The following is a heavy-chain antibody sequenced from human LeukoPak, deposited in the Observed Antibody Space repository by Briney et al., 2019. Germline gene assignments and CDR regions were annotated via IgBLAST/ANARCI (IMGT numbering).Heavy chain of an antibody. D-gene: IGHD4-17*01. CDR2: IYYSGST. CDR1: GGSISSSTYY. CDR3: ASTVTTTGGFDY. J-gene: IGHJ4*02. V-gene: IGHV4-61*05. Sequence: SETLSLTCTVSGGSISSSTYYWAWIRQPPGKGLEWIGYIYYSGSTYYNPSLKSRVTISVDTSKNQFSLKLSSVTAADTAVYYCASTVTTTGGFDYWGQGTLVTVPS.